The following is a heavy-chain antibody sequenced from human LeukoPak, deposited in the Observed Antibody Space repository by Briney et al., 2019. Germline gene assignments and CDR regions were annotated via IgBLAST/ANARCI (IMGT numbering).Heavy chain of an antibody. Sequence: PSETLSLTCTVSGGSLSSYYWSWIRQPQGKGLAWIGYIFHTGTTNYNPSLKSRVTISVDTSKNQFSLKLRSVTAADTAVYYCSRLVVGDTPNFDYWGQGTLVTVSS. CDR1: GGSLSSYY. V-gene: IGHV4-59*08. D-gene: IGHD2-15*01. CDR3: SRLVVGDTPNFDY. J-gene: IGHJ4*02. CDR2: IFHTGTT.